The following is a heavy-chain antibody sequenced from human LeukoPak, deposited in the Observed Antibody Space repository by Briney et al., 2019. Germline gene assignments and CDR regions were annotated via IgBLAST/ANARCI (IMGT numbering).Heavy chain of an antibody. CDR2: IRYDGNNK. V-gene: IGHV3-30*02. J-gene: IGHJ6*03. D-gene: IGHD5-24*01. Sequence: GGSLRLSCAASGVTFSSYGMHWVRQAPGKGLEWVAFIRYDGNNKYYADSVKGRFTISRDNSKNTLYLQMNRLRAEDTAVYYCAGRDGRHYYYCMDVWGKGTTVTVSS. CDR1: GVTFSSYG. CDR3: AGRDGRHYYYCMDV.